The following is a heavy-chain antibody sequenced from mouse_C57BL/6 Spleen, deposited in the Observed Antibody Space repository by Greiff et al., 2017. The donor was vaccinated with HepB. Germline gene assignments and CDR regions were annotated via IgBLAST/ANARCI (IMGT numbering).Heavy chain of an antibody. D-gene: IGHD1-1*01. CDR3: AREVYYGSSYGWFAY. CDR1: GFTFSDYG. Sequence: EVKLQESGGGLVKPGGSLKLSCAASGFTFSDYGMHWVRQAPEKGLEWVAYISSGSSTIYYADTVKGRFTISRDNAKNTLFLQMTSLRSEDTAMYYCAREVYYGSSYGWFAYWGQGTLVTVSA. V-gene: IGHV5-17*01. J-gene: IGHJ3*01. CDR2: ISSGSSTI.